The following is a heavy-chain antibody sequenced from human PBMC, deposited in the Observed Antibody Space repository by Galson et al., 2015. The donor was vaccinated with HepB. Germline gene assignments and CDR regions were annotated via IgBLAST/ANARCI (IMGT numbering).Heavy chain of an antibody. Sequence: SVKVSCKASGGTFSSCAISWVRQAPGQGLEWMGGIIPILGLADNAQKFQGRVTVTADKSTTTAYMELSSLRSEDTAVYDCARRLQFGTGGMDVCGQGTTVTVSS. D-gene: IGHD5-24*01. V-gene: IGHV1-69*10. CDR1: GGTFSSCA. CDR3: ARRLQFGTGGMDV. J-gene: IGHJ6*02. CDR2: IIPILGLA.